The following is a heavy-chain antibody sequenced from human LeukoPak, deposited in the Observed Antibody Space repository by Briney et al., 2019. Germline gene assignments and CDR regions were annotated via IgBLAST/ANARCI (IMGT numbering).Heavy chain of an antibody. Sequence: GRSLRLSCAASGFTFSSYGMHWVRQAPGKGLEWVAVISYDGSNKYYADSVKGRFTISRDNSKNTLYLQMNSPRAEDTAVYYCAKDRGSSSWYDYYYYGMDVWGQGTTVTVSS. V-gene: IGHV3-30*18. CDR3: AKDRGSSSWYDYYYYGMDV. CDR2: ISYDGSNK. CDR1: GFTFSSYG. D-gene: IGHD6-13*01. J-gene: IGHJ6*02.